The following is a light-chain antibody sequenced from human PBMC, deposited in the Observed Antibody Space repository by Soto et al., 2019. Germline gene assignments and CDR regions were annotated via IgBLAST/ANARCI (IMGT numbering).Light chain of an antibody. J-gene: IGKJ1*01. CDR3: QQYNNWPGT. Sequence: EIVMTQSPATLSVSPGERATLSCRASQSVSSNLAWYQQKPGQAPRLLIYGASTRATGISARFSGSGSGTEFTLTISSLQSEEFAVYYCQQYNNWPGTFGQGTKVEIK. V-gene: IGKV3-15*01. CDR2: GAS. CDR1: QSVSSN.